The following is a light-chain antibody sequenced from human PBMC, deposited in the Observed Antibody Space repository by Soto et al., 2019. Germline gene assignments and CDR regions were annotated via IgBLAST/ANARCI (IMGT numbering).Light chain of an antibody. CDR1: SGSIASNY. V-gene: IGLV6-57*04. CDR3: QSYDSSNQGV. CDR2: EDN. Sequence: NFMLTQPHSVSESPGKTVTISCTRSSGSIASNYVQWYQQRPGSAPTTVIYEDNQRPSGVPDRFSGSIDSSSNSASLTISGLKTEDEADYYCQSYDSSNQGVFGSGTQLTVL. J-gene: IGLJ6*01.